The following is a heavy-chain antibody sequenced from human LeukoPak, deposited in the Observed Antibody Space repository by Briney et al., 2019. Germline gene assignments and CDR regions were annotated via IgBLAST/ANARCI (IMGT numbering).Heavy chain of an antibody. V-gene: IGHV3-74*03. CDR1: GFTFSDYW. CDR2: IKSDGSRI. Sequence: GGSLRLSCAASGFTFSDYWMQWVRQAPGKGLVWVSRIKSDGSRITYADSVKGRFTISRDNTKSTLYLQMNSLRAEDSAIYFCVKDRPCETCMPMDAWGQGTTVTVSS. J-gene: IGHJ6*02. D-gene: IGHD2-2*01. CDR3: VKDRPCETCMPMDA.